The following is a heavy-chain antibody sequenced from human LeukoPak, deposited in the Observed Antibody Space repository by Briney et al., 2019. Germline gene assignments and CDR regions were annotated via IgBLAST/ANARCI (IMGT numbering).Heavy chain of an antibody. D-gene: IGHD3-22*01. CDR1: GYTFTGYY. CDR3: ASYYDSSGYYYHAFDI. V-gene: IGHV1-2*02. J-gene: IGHJ3*02. Sequence: ASVKVSCKASGYTFTGYYMHWVRQAPGQGLEWMGWINPNSGGTNYAQKFQGRVTMTRDTSISTAYMELSRLRSDDTAVYYCASYYDSSGYYYHAFDIWGQGTMVTVSS. CDR2: INPNSGGT.